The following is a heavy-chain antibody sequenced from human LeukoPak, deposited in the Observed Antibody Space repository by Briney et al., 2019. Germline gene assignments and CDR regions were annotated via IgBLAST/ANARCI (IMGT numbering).Heavy chain of an antibody. CDR2: ISSSGSTI. CDR1: GFTFSSYE. J-gene: IGHJ4*02. D-gene: IGHD6-13*01. Sequence: TGGSLRLSCAASGFTFSSYEMNWVRQAPGKGLEWVSYISSSGSTIYYADSVKGRFTISRDNAKNSLYLQMNSLRAEDTAVYYCARSSIAAAGMEYFDYWGQGTLVTVSS. CDR3: ARSSIAAAGMEYFDY. V-gene: IGHV3-48*03.